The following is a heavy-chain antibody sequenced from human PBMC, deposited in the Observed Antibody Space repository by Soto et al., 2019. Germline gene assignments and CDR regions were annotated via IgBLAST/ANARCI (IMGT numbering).Heavy chain of an antibody. Sequence: ETLSLTCTVSVVSISSNSYYWGWIRQPPGKGLEWIGSIYYSGSTYYNPSLKSRVTISVDTSKNQFSLKLSSVTAADTAAYYCATVSNYDFLTGSNQNWGQGTLVTV. CDR2: IYYSGST. CDR1: VVSISSNSYY. J-gene: IGHJ4*02. V-gene: IGHV4-39*01. CDR3: ATVSNYDFLTGSNQN. D-gene: IGHD3-9*01.